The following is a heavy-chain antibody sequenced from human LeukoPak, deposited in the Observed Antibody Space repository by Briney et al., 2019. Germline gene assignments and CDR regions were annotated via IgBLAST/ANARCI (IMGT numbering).Heavy chain of an antibody. J-gene: IGHJ4*02. Sequence: GASVKVSCKASGYTFTSYGISWVRQAPGQGLEWMGWINPNSGGTNYAQKFQGRVTMTRDTSISTAYMELSRLRSDDTAVYYSARDPPHSSSWYGRDYWGQGTLVTVSS. CDR1: GYTFTSYG. CDR2: INPNSGGT. V-gene: IGHV1-2*02. CDR3: ARDPPHSSSWYGRDY. D-gene: IGHD6-13*01.